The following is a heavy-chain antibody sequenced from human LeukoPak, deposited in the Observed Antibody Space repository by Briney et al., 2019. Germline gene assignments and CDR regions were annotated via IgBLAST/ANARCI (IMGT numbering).Heavy chain of an antibody. D-gene: IGHD5-12*01. CDR1: GGSISSYY. V-gene: IGHV4-4*07. CDR3: ARDRQPYDWVYYYCCMDV. CDR2: VYTSGST. Sequence: SETLSLTCTVSGGSISSYYWSWIRQPAGKGLEWIGRVYTSGSTTYNPSLKSRVTMSVDTSKNQFSLKLSSVTAADTAVYYCARDRQPYDWVYYYCCMDVWGKGTTVTVSS. J-gene: IGHJ6*03.